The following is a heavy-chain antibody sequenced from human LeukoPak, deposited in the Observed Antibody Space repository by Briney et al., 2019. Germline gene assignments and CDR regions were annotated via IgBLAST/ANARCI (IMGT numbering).Heavy chain of an antibody. Sequence: PSETLSLTCAVSGGSISSSNWWSWVRQPPGKGLEWSGEIYHSGSTNYNPSLKSRVTISVDKSKTQFSLKLSSVTAADTAVYYCARFIAAAGLWRNDAFDIWGQGTMVTVSS. J-gene: IGHJ3*02. V-gene: IGHV4-4*02. CDR2: IYHSGST. D-gene: IGHD6-13*01. CDR1: GGSISSSNW. CDR3: ARFIAAAGLWRNDAFDI.